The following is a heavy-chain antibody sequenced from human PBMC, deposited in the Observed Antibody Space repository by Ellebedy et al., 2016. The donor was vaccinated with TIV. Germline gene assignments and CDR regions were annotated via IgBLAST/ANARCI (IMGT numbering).Heavy chain of an antibody. CDR3: ARRASYGDYGVQVNPWFDP. V-gene: IGHV3-7*01. J-gene: IGHJ5*02. Sequence: PGGSLRLSCAASGFNFRSYWMTWVRQAPGKGLEWVAKTRQEGDELYYVDSVKGRFTISRDNAKNSLFLQMNSLRVEDTAVYYCARRASYGDYGVQVNPWFDPWGQGTLVTVSS. CDR1: GFNFRSYW. D-gene: IGHD4-17*01. CDR2: TRQEGDEL.